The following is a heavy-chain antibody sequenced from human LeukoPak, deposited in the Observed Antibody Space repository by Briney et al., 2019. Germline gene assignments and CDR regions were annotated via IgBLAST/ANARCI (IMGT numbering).Heavy chain of an antibody. D-gene: IGHD6-13*01. Sequence: GRSLRLSCAASGFTFSSYSMNWVRQAPGKGLEWVSSISSSSSYIYYADSVKGRFTISRDNAKNSLYLQMNSLRAEDTAVYYCAKCPWQQLDLRCKYFQHWGQGTLVTVSS. CDR2: ISSSSSYI. V-gene: IGHV3-21*01. CDR1: GFTFSSYS. J-gene: IGHJ1*01. CDR3: AKCPWQQLDLRCKYFQH.